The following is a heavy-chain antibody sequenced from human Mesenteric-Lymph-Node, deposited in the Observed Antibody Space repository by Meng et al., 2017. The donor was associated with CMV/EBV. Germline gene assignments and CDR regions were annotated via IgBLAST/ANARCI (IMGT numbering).Heavy chain of an antibody. D-gene: IGHD2-15*01. CDR1: GFAFKNTW. CDR2: IQSKLEGEAT. V-gene: IGHV3-15*01. J-gene: IGHJ4*02. Sequence: GESLKISCAASGFAFKNTWMTWIRQLPGKGLEWVGHIQSKLEGEATEYAAAVKGRVTISRDDSKNTLYLEFNNLKAEDTAIYYCTKSTCSAVTCSDLWGQGTLVTVSS. CDR3: TKSTCSAVTCSDL.